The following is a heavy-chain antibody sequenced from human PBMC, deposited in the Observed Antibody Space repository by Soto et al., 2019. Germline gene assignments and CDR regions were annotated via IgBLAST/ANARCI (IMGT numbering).Heavy chain of an antibody. CDR1: GFTFSSYA. CDR3: ARGALWSTPGAFDI. J-gene: IGHJ3*02. Sequence: PGGSLRLSCAASGFTFSSYAMHWVRQAPGKGLEYVSAISSNGGSTYYANSVKGRFTISRDNSKNTLYLQMGSLRAEDMAVYYCARGALWSTPGAFDIWGQGTMVTVSS. D-gene: IGHD3-10*01. V-gene: IGHV3-64*01. CDR2: ISSNGGST.